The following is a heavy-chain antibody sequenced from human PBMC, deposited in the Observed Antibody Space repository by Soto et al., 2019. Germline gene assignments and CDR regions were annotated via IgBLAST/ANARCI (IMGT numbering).Heavy chain of an antibody. V-gene: IGHV4-39*01. Sequence: QLQLRESGPGLVKPSETLSLTCTVSGGSISSSSYYWGWIRQPPGKGLEWIGSIYYSASTYYNPSLKSRVTISVDTSKNQFSLKLSSVTAADTAVYYCARHHCSGGSCYSFDDNWFDPWGQGTLVTVSS. J-gene: IGHJ5*02. CDR2: IYYSAST. CDR3: ARHHCSGGSCYSFDDNWFDP. CDR1: GGSISSSSYY. D-gene: IGHD2-15*01.